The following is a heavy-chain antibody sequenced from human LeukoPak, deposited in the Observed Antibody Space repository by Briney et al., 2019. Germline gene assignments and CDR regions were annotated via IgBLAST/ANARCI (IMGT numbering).Heavy chain of an antibody. CDR3: ARAYNWNDGGYYFDY. Sequence: SETLSLTCTVSGGSISTYYWSWIRQPPGKGLEWIGYIYHSGSTYYNPSLKSRVTISVDRSKNQFSLKLSSVTAADTAVYYCARAYNWNDGGYYFDYWGQGTLVTVSS. CDR2: IYHSGST. V-gene: IGHV4-59*12. CDR1: GGSISTYY. J-gene: IGHJ4*02. D-gene: IGHD1-20*01.